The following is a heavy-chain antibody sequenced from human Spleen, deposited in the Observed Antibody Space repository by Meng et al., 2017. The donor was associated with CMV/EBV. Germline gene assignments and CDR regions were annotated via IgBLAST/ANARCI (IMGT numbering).Heavy chain of an antibody. CDR1: FTLSSYS. V-gene: IGHV3-30*04. D-gene: IGHD4-11*01. CDR3: ARDFTVTSDYYYYGMDV. CDR2: ISYDGSNK. J-gene: IGHJ6*02. Sequence: FTLSSYSMHWVLQAPDKGLEWVAVISYDGSNKYYADSVKGRFTISRDNSKNTLYLQMNSLRAEDTAVYYCARDFTVTSDYYYYGMDVWGQGTTVTVSS.